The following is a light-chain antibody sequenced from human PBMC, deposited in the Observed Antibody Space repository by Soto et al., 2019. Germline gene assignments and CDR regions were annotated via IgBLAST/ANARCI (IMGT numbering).Light chain of an antibody. Sequence: DVQMIQSPSICSASVGDRVTITCLASQSISSWLAWYQQKPGKAPKLLIYKASGLESGVPSRFSGSGSGTDFTLTISSLQPDDFATYYCQQYNSYSPLTVGGGTK. CDR3: QQYNSYSPLT. CDR1: QSISSW. V-gene: IGKV1-5*03. J-gene: IGKJ4*01. CDR2: KAS.